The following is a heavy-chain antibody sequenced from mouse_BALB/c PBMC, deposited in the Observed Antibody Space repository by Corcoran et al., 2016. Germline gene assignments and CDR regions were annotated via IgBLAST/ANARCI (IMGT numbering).Heavy chain of an antibody. CDR1: GYTFTSYN. J-gene: IGHJ2*01. Sequence: QVQLQQPGAELVKPGASVKMSCKASGYTFTSYNMHWVKQTPGQGLEWIGAIYPGNGDTSYNQKFKGKATLTADKSSSTAYMQLSSLTSEDSAVYYCARSGLRPLDYWGQGTTLTVSS. V-gene: IGHV1-12*01. CDR3: ARSGLRPLDY. D-gene: IGHD1-2*01. CDR2: IYPGNGDT.